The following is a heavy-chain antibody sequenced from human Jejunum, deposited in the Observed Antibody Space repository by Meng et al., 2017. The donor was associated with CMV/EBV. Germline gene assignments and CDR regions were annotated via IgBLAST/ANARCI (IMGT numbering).Heavy chain of an antibody. CDR3: ARVEVGITSGDY. D-gene: IGHD1-26*01. Sequence: AQLVLPEGGAKNAGASVKVSCKASGYTFTNYGITWVRQAPGQGLEWMGWINAYNGDTTYAQTLQGRVTMTTDTSTSTAYMELRSLRSDDTAVYYCARVEVGITSGDYWGQGTLVTVSS. J-gene: IGHJ4*02. CDR2: INAYNGDT. V-gene: IGHV1-18*01. CDR1: GYTFTNYG.